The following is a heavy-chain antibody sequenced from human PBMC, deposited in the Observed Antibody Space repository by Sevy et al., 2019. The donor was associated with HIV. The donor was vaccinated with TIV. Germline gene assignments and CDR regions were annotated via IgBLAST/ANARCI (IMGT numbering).Heavy chain of an antibody. V-gene: IGHV3-11*05. CDR2: ISSGSTYT. CDR3: ARDRRNYGGQYFDY. D-gene: IGHD4-17*01. Sequence: GGSLRLSCAASEFTFSDYYMSWIRQAPGKGLEWVSDISSGSTYTKYADSVKGRFTISRDNTKNSPYLQMNSLRVEDTAVYYCARDRRNYGGQYFDYWGQGTLVTVSS. CDR1: EFTFSDYY. J-gene: IGHJ4*02.